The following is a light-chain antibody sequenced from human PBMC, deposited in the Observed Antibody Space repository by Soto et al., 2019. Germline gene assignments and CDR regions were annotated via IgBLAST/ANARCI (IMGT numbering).Light chain of an antibody. Sequence: AIRMTQSPSSLSASTGDSVTITCRASQGVSSYLAWYQQKPGKAPKLLIFAASTMQSEVPSRFSGSGSGTDFTLTISCLQSEDFATYHCQQYYTDPWTFGQGTKVEVK. CDR3: QQYYTDPWT. V-gene: IGKV1-8*01. J-gene: IGKJ1*01. CDR2: AAS. CDR1: QGVSSY.